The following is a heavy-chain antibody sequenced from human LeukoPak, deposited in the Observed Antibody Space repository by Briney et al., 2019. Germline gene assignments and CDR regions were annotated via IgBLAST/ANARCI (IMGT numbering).Heavy chain of an antibody. J-gene: IGHJ4*02. V-gene: IGHV4-59*10. CDR2: IYTSGST. CDR1: GGSFSGYY. Sequence: SETLSLTCAVYGGSFSGYYWSWIRQPAGKGLEWIGRIYTSGSTNYNPSLKSRVTMSVDTSKNQFSLKLSSVTAADTAVYYCARGDYYDSSGYSIWGQGTLVTVSS. D-gene: IGHD3-22*01. CDR3: ARGDYYDSSGYSI.